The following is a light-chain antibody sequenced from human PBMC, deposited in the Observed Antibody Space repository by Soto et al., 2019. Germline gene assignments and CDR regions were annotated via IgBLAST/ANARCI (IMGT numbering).Light chain of an antibody. Sequence: EIVMTQSPGTLSVSTGEGATLSCRASQSVDSNLAWYQQKPGQAPRLLIYGASTRATGIPDRCRGSGSGTEFTLTISSLPSEDFAVYYCQQYDSWPLTFGGGTKVEIK. CDR3: QQYDSWPLT. V-gene: IGKV3D-15*01. J-gene: IGKJ4*01. CDR1: QSVDSN. CDR2: GAS.